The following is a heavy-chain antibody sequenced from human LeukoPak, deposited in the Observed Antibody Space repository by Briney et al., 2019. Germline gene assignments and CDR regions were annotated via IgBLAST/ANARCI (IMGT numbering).Heavy chain of an antibody. V-gene: IGHV3-7*01. J-gene: IGHJ5*02. CDR1: GFTFSSYW. Sequence: GGSLRLSCAASGFTFSSYWMSWVRQAPGKGLEWVANIKQDGSEKYYVDSVKGRFTTSRDNAKNSLYLQMNSLRAEDTAVYYCARVVRFGESPQDNWFDPWGQGTLVTVSS. CDR3: ARVVRFGESPQDNWFDP. CDR2: IKQDGSEK. D-gene: IGHD3-10*01.